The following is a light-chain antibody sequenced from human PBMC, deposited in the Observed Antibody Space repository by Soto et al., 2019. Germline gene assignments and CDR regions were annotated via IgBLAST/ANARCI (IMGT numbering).Light chain of an antibody. V-gene: IGKV1-17*01. CDR1: QAIRND. Sequence: DIQMTQSPSSLSASVGDRVTITCRASQAIRNDLAWYQQKPGRAPKRLIYHASTLESGVPSRFSGSGSGTEFTLTISSLQPDDFATYYCQHYKMYSPWTFGQGTKVDIK. CDR3: QHYKMYSPWT. J-gene: IGKJ1*01. CDR2: HAS.